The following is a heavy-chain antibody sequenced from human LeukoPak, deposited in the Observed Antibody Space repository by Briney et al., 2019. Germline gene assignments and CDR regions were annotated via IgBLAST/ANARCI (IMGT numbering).Heavy chain of an antibody. Sequence: PSETLSLTCAVYGWSFQDYYWNWIRQPPGKGLEWIAEINHRGDTNYNPSVKSRVTISVDTSKNQFSLKVSSLTAADTAVYYCARGPTISETGYFDYWGQGTLVTVSS. CDR2: INHRGDT. CDR3: ARGPTISETGYFDY. J-gene: IGHJ4*03. D-gene: IGHD1-1*01. V-gene: IGHV4-34*01. CDR1: GWSFQDYY.